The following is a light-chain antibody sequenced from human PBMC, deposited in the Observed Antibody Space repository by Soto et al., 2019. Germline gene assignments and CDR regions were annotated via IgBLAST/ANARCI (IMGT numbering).Light chain of an antibody. CDR2: AAS. CDR3: QQYYSYPVT. Sequence: DIQLTQSPSFLSASVGDRVTITCRASQGISSYLAWYQQKPGKAPKLLIYAASTLQSGVPSRFRGSGSGTDFTLTISCLQSEDFATYYCQQYYSYPVTFGQGTRLEIK. J-gene: IGKJ5*01. V-gene: IGKV1-9*01. CDR1: QGISSY.